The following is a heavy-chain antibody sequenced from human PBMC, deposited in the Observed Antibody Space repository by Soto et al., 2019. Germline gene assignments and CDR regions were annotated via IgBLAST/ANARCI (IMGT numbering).Heavy chain of an antibody. CDR2: IRSKAYGGTT. V-gene: IGHV3-49*05. D-gene: IGHD3-3*01. Sequence: KPGGSLRLSCTASGFTFGDYAMSWFRQAPGKGLEWVGFIRSKAYGGTTEYAASVKGRFTISRDDSKSIAYLQMNSLKTEDTAVYYCTRDRSPILPDAFDIWGQGTMVTVSS. J-gene: IGHJ3*02. CDR3: TRDRSPILPDAFDI. CDR1: GFTFGDYA.